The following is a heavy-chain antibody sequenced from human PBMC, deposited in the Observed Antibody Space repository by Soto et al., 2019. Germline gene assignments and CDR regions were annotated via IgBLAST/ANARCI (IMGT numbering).Heavy chain of an antibody. CDR1: GFTFSSYG. D-gene: IGHD6-19*01. V-gene: IGHV3-33*01. CDR2: IWYDGSNK. J-gene: IGHJ3*02. CDR3: ARDGHSSGWNPDAFDI. Sequence: GSLRLSCAASGFTFSSYGMHWVRQAPGKGLEWVAVIWYDGSNKYYADSVKGRFTISRDNSKNTLYLQMNTLGADDTAVYYCARDGHSSGWNPDAFDIWGQGTMVTVSS.